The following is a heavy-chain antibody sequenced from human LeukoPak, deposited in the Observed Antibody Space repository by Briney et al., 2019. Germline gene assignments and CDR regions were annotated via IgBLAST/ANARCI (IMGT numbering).Heavy chain of an antibody. V-gene: IGHV1-2*02. CDR1: GYTFTAYY. CDR2: INPNSGGT. J-gene: IGHJ4*02. CDR3: AREDYYDSSGYYYALDY. D-gene: IGHD3-22*01. Sequence: GASVKVSCKASGYTFTAYYMHWVRQAPGQGLEWMGWINPNSGGTNYAQKFQGRVTMTRDTSISTAYMELSRLRSDDTAVYYCAREDYYDSSGYYYALDYWGQGTLVTVSS.